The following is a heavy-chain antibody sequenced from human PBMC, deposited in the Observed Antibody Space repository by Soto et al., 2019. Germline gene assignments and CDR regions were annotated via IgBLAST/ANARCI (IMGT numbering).Heavy chain of an antibody. CDR3: ARDSGTTPKTVDY. CDR1: GYTFTSYG. Sequence: QVQLVQSGAEVKKPGASVKVSCKASGYTFTSYGISWVRQAPGQGLEWMGWISAYNGETSYVPKLQVRVTMTTDTATSTAYMEVRSLRSDDTAVYYCARDSGTTPKTVDYWGQGTLVTVSS. J-gene: IGHJ4*02. V-gene: IGHV1-18*04. D-gene: IGHD1-7*01. CDR2: ISAYNGET.